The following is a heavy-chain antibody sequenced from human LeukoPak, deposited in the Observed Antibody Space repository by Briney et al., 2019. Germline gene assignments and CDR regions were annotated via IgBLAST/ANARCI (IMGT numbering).Heavy chain of an antibody. CDR1: GFTFDDYA. V-gene: IGHV3-9*01. J-gene: IGHJ3*02. CDR2: ISWNSGSI. CDR3: AKSHRINMGSGHDAFDI. Sequence: GRSLRLSCAASGFTFDDYAMHWVRRAPGKGLEWVSGISWNSGSIGYADSVKGRFTISRDNAKNSLYLQMNSLRAEDTALYYCAKSHRINMGSGHDAFDIWGQGTMVTVSS. D-gene: IGHD3-10*01.